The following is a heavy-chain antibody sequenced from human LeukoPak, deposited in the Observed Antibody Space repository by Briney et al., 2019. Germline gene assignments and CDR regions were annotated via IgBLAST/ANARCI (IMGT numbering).Heavy chain of an antibody. CDR2: ISAYNGNT. J-gene: IGHJ4*02. CDR3: ARDLHSGYSSSWYMGYYFDY. D-gene: IGHD6-13*01. Sequence: ASVKVSCKASGYTFTSYGISWVRQAPGQGLEWMGWISAYNGNTNYAQKLQGRVTMTTDTSTSTAYMELRSLRSDDTAVYYCARDLHSGYSSSWYMGYYFDYWGQGTLVTVSS. CDR1: GYTFTSYG. V-gene: IGHV1-18*01.